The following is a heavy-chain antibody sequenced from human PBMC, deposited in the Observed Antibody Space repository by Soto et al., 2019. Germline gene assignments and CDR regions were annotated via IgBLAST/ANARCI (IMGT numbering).Heavy chain of an antibody. D-gene: IGHD4-17*01. CDR3: ARAFGAVYGDYGRYFDY. CDR1: GFTFSSYW. J-gene: IGHJ4*02. CDR2: IKKEGSEK. Sequence: EVQLVESGGGLVQPGGSLRLSCAASGFTFSSYWMSWVRQAPGKGLEWVANIKKEGSEKYYVDSVKGRFTISRDNAKNSLYLQMNSLRAEDTAVYYCARAFGAVYGDYGRYFDYWGQGTLVTVSS. V-gene: IGHV3-7*01.